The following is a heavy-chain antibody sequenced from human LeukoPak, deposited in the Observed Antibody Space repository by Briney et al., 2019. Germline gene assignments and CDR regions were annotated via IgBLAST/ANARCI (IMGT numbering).Heavy chain of an antibody. Sequence: ASVKVSCKASGYIFTSYGISWVRQAPGQGLEWMGWISAYNGNTNYAQKLQGRVTITADKSTSTAYMELSSLRHDDLAVYYCARGRGTSGSNRDFYYYYYMDVWGKGTTVTVSS. J-gene: IGHJ6*03. CDR3: ARGRGTSGSNRDFYYYYYMDV. CDR1: GYIFTSYG. D-gene: IGHD2-15*01. V-gene: IGHV1-18*03. CDR2: ISAYNGNT.